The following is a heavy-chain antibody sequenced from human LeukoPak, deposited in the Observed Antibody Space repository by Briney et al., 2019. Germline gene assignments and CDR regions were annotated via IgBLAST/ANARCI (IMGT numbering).Heavy chain of an antibody. J-gene: IGHJ3*02. D-gene: IGHD3-22*01. CDR3: AREDSSGAFDI. V-gene: IGHV3-33*01. Sequence: GGSLRLSCAASVFTFRSYDMHGVRQAPGRGLEWVAVVWYDESNKYYVDSVKGRFTISRDNSKNTLYLQMNSLRVEDTALYYCAREDSSGAFDIWGQGTMVTVSS. CDR2: VWYDESNK. CDR1: VFTFRSYD.